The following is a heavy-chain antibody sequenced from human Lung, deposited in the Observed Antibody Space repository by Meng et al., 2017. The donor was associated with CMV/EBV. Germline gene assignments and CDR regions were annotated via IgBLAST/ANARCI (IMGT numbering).Heavy chain of an antibody. Sequence: SVKVSXKASGATFSSYAITWVRQAPGQGLEWMGTIIPILAITKYAQKFQGRVTITADKTSSTVYMELSSLRSDDTAVYYCGRYTDIVSVIAATRDYWFDPWGQGTXVTVAS. D-gene: IGHD2-15*01. CDR3: GRYTDIVSVIAATRDYWFDP. CDR1: GATFSSYA. V-gene: IGHV1-69*04. CDR2: IIPILAIT. J-gene: IGHJ5*02.